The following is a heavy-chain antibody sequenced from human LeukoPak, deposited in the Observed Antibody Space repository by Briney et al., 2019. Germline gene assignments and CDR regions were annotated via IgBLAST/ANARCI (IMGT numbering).Heavy chain of an antibody. J-gene: IGHJ5*02. CDR3: ARYSSSSVVGWFDP. CDR2: IYYSGST. V-gene: IGHV4-59*01. D-gene: IGHD6-6*01. Sequence: SXXLSLTCTVSGGSIGSYYWSWIRQPPGKGLEWIGYIYYSGSTNYNPSLKSRVTISVDTSKNQFSLKLSSVTAADTAVYYCARYSSSSVVGWFDPWGQGTLVTVSS. CDR1: GGSIGSYY.